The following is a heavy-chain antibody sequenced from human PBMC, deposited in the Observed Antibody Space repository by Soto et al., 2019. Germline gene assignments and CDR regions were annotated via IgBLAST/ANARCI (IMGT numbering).Heavy chain of an antibody. J-gene: IGHJ4*02. D-gene: IGHD3-3*01. CDR1: GDSVSSNRAA. CDR3: ARARRSGYYFDY. V-gene: IGHV6-1*01. Sequence: PSQTLSLTCAISGDSVSSNRAAWNWIRQSPSRGLEWLGRTYYRSKWYNDYAVSVKSRITINPDTSKNPRYLQMNSLRDEDTAVYYCARARRSGYYFDYWGQGTLVTVSS. CDR2: TYYRSKWYN.